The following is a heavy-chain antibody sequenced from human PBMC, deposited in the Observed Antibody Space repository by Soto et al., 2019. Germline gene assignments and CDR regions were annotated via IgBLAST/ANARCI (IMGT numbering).Heavy chain of an antibody. CDR1: GFTFSRYW. CDR3: ARGIKNYYGTDV. CDR2: INSDGSRI. V-gene: IGHV3-74*01. J-gene: IGHJ6*02. D-gene: IGHD2-15*01. Sequence: EVQLVEAGGGLVQPGGSLRLSCAASGFTFSRYWMHWVRQAPGKGLVWVSRINSDGSRISYADSVKGRVTISRDNAENTVYLQMNSLRAEDTAVYYCARGIKNYYGTDVWGQGTTVIVSS.